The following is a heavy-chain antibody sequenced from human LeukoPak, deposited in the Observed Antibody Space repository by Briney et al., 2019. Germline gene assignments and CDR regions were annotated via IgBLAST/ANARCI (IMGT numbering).Heavy chain of an antibody. V-gene: IGHV4-38-2*02. D-gene: IGHD5-18*01. CDR3: ARGRGYSYGYVRGGAFDI. Sequence: SETLSLTCTVSGSSISSGYYWGWIRQPPGRGLEWIGSIYHSGTTYYNPSLKSRVTISADTSKNQFSLKLSSVTAADTAVYYCARGRGYSYGYVRGGAFDIWGQGTMVTVSS. CDR2: IYHSGTT. CDR1: GSSISSGYY. J-gene: IGHJ3*02.